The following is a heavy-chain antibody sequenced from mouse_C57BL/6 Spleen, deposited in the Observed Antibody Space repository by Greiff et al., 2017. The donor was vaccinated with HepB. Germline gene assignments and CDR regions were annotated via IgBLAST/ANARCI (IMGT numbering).Heavy chain of an antibody. CDR1: GFTFSSYG. V-gene: IGHV5-6*01. CDR2: ISSGGSYT. Sequence: EVKLMESGGDLVKPGGSLKLSCAASGFTFSSYGMSWVRQTPDKRLEWVATISSGGSYTYYPDSVKGRFTISRDNAKNTLYLQMSSLKSEDTAMYYCARLYGSSWYFDVWGTGTTVTVSS. J-gene: IGHJ1*03. CDR3: ARLYGSSWYFDV. D-gene: IGHD1-1*01.